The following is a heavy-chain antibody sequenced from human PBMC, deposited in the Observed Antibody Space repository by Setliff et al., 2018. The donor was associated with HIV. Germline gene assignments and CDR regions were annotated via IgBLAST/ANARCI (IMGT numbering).Heavy chain of an antibody. CDR1: GGSISSQYW. V-gene: IGHV2-5*08. CDR3: ARNLLQWHYDF. D-gene: IGHD6-19*01. J-gene: IGHJ4*02. Sequence: TLSLTCTVSGGSISSQYWSWIRQPPGKALEWLAVIYWDDDKRYSPSLESRLTITKDTSKNQVVPTMTNVDPVDTATYYCARNLLQWHYDFWGPGTLVTVSS. CDR2: IYWDDDK.